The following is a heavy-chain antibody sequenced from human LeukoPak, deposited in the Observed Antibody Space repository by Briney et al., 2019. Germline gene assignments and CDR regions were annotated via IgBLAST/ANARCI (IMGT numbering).Heavy chain of an antibody. CDR1: GYTFTSYG. D-gene: IGHD2-2*01. CDR3: ARGGTGYQLPQIIYYFDY. J-gene: IGHJ4*02. V-gene: IGHV1-18*01. CDR2: ISAYNGNT. Sequence: ASVKVSCKASGYTFTSYGISWVRQAPGQGLEWMGWISAYNGNTNYAQKLQGRVTMTTDTSTSTAYMELRSLRSDDTAVYYCARGGTGYQLPQIIYYFDYWGQGTLVTVSS.